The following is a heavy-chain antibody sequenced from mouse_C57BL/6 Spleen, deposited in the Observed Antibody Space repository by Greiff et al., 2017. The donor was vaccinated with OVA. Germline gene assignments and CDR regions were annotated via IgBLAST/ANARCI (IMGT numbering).Heavy chain of an antibody. CDR1: GYTFTSYW. J-gene: IGHJ4*01. Sequence: QVQLQQPGAELVKPGASVKLSCKASGYTFTSYWMHWVKQRPGQGLEWIGMIHPNSGSTNYNEKFKSKATLTVDKSSSTAYMQLSSLTSEDSAVDYCASRVAEGYAMDYWGQGTSVTVSS. CDR3: ASRVAEGYAMDY. D-gene: IGHD1-1*02. V-gene: IGHV1-64*01. CDR2: IHPNSGST.